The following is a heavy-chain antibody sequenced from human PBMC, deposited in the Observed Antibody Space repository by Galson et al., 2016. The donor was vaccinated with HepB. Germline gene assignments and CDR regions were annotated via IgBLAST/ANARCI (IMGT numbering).Heavy chain of an antibody. J-gene: IGHJ4*02. V-gene: IGHV4-59*08. CDR1: GGSISSYY. D-gene: IGHD3-9*01. Sequence: ETLSLTCTVSGGSISSYYWNWIRQPPGKGLEWIGYIYYSGSTNYNPSLKSRVTISVDTSKNQSSLKLSSVTAADTAVYYCARGDDILTGTYYFDYWGQGTLVTVSS. CDR2: IYYSGST. CDR3: ARGDDILTGTYYFDY.